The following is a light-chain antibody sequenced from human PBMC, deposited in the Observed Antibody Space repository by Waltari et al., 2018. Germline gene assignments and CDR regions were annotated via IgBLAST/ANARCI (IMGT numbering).Light chain of an antibody. CDR2: AKD. CDR1: SLRSYY. V-gene: IGLV3-19*01. CDR3: NSRDTSGHHVL. Sequence: SSELTQDPAVSVALGQTVRITCQGDSLRSYYASGYQQKPGQAPLLVIYAKDIRPAGGPDRFSSSRSGNTASLAIPGAQAEDEADYYCNSRDTSGHHVLFGGGTKVTVL. J-gene: IGLJ2*01.